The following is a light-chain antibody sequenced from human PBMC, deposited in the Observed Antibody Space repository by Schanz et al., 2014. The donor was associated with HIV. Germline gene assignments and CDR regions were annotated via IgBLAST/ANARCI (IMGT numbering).Light chain of an antibody. CDR1: QSVSSN. V-gene: IGKV3-11*01. CDR3: QQRSNWPRYT. Sequence: EIVLTQSPATLSLSPGERATLSCRASQSVSSNLAWYQQKSGQAPRLLIYDTSNRATGIPARFSGSGSGTDFTLTISSLEPEDFAVYFCQQRSNWPRYTFGQGTKLEIK. CDR2: DTS. J-gene: IGKJ2*01.